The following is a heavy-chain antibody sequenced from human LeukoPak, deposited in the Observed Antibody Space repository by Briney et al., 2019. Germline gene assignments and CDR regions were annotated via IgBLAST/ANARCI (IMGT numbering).Heavy chain of an antibody. J-gene: IGHJ4*02. CDR1: GFTFNNDW. CDR2: IKEDTSQK. D-gene: IGHD1-26*01. Sequence: PGGSLRPSCAASGFTFNNDWMSWGRGGPGEGLEWVAHIKEDTSQKYYVGSVEGRFTISRDNARNSLYLQMNSLRGEDTAVYFCARQVSREGHFDYWGQGALVTVSS. V-gene: IGHV3-7*01. CDR3: ARQVSREGHFDY.